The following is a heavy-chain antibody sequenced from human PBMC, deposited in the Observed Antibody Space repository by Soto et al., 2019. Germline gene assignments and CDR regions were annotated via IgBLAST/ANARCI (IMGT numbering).Heavy chain of an antibody. V-gene: IGHV3-30*18. J-gene: IGHJ6*02. CDR2: ISYDGSNK. D-gene: IGHD3-10*01. CDR3: AKDHLRGVRGVRTYYYGMDV. CDR1: GFTFSSYG. Sequence: QVQLVESGGGVVQPGRSLRLSCAASGFTFSSYGMHWFRQAPGKGLEWVAVISYDGSNKYYADSVKGRFTISRDNSKNTLYLQMTSLRAEETAVYYCAKDHLRGVRGVRTYYYGMDVWGPGTTVTVSS.